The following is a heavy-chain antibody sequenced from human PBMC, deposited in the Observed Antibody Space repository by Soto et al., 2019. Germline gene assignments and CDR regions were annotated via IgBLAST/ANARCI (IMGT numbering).Heavy chain of an antibody. CDR3: ARIKVPGSSSWRPTRGYYGMDV. D-gene: IGHD6-13*01. CDR2: ISYDGSNK. V-gene: IGHV3-30*03. J-gene: IGHJ6*02. Sequence: VAVISYDGSNKYYADSVKGRFTISRDNSKNTLYLQMNSLRAEDTAVYYCARIKVPGSSSWRPTRGYYGMDVWGQGTTVTVSS.